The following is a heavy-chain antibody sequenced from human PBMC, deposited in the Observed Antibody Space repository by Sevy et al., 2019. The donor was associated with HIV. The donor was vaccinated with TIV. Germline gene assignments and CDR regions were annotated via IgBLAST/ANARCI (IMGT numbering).Heavy chain of an antibody. D-gene: IGHD6-19*01. V-gene: IGHV3-9*01. J-gene: IGHJ6*02. CDR2: ISWNSGSI. CDR3: AKETHAESYSSGWFFSYYGMDV. Sequence: GGSLRLSCAASGFTFDDYAMHWVRQAPGKGLEWVSGISWNSGSIGYADSVKGRFTISRDNAKNSLYLQMNRLRAEDTALYYCAKETHAESYSSGWFFSYYGMDVWGQGTTVTVSS. CDR1: GFTFDDYA.